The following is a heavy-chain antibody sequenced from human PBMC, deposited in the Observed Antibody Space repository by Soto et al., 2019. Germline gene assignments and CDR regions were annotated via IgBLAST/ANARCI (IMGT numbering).Heavy chain of an antibody. CDR1: GFTFSSYV. Sequence: EVQLLESGGGLVQPGGSLRLSCAASGFTFSSYVMSWVRQAPGKGLEWVSSISGSGGATYYTDYVKGRFTISRDNSEDTLYLQMNSLRAGDTAVYYCASGGYWVYYGMDVWGQGTTVTISS. CDR3: ASGGYWVYYGMDV. CDR2: ISGSGGAT. V-gene: IGHV3-23*01. D-gene: IGHD2-21*02. J-gene: IGHJ6*02.